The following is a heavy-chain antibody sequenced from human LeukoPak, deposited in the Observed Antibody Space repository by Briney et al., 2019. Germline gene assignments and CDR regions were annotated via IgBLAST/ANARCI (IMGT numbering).Heavy chain of an antibody. CDR2: ISSSSSYI. V-gene: IGHV3-21*01. CDR3: ARDFFRVGATSAY. J-gene: IGHJ4*02. CDR1: GFTFSSYS. Sequence: PGGSLRLSCAASGFTFSSYSMNWVRQAPGKGLEWVSSISSSSSYIYYADSVKGRFTISRDNAKNSLYLQTNSLRAEDTAVYYCARDFFRVGATSAYWGQGTLVTVSS. D-gene: IGHD1-26*01.